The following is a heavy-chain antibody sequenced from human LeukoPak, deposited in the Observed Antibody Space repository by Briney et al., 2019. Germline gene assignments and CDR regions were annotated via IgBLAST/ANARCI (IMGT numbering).Heavy chain of an antibody. D-gene: IGHD1-1*01. CDR2: ITGDGSGA. J-gene: IGHJ4*02. V-gene: IGHV3-74*01. Sequence: GGSLRLSCAASGFTFSSYWMHWVRQAPGKGLVWVSRITGDGSGANYADSVKGRFTISRDNAKNTIYLQMNGLRAEDTAVYYCARFAVTTAGDYWGQGTLVTVSS. CDR1: GFTFSSYW. CDR3: ARFAVTTAGDY.